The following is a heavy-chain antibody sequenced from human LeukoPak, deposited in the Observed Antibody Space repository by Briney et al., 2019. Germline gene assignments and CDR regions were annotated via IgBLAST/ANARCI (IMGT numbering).Heavy chain of an antibody. CDR2: IYYSGST. V-gene: IGHV4-59*01. CDR1: GGSISSYY. Sequence: SETLSLTCTVSGGSISSYYGSWVRQPPGKGLEWVGYIYYSGSTNYNPSRKSRVTISVDTSKNQFSLKLSSVTAADTAVYYCARDAEAAVGSFDIWGQGTMVTVSS. D-gene: IGHD6-13*01. CDR3: ARDAEAAVGSFDI. J-gene: IGHJ3*02.